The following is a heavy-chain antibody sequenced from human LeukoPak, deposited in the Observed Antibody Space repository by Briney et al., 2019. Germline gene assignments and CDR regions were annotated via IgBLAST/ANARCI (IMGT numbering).Heavy chain of an antibody. V-gene: IGHV1-8*01. CDR1: GYTFSSYD. CDR3: ARGPPGSSSSDY. J-gene: IGHJ4*02. CDR2: MNPNSGDT. D-gene: IGHD6-13*01. Sequence: ASVTVSCKPSGYTFSSYDINWVRQAPGQGLEWIGWMNPNSGDTGYAQKFQDRVTMTRNTSINTAYMELSSLRSEDTGVYYCARGPPGSSSSDYWGQGTLVTVS.